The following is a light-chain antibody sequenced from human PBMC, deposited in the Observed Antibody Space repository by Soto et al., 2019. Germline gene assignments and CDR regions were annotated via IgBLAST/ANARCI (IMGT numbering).Light chain of an antibody. Sequence: DIQMTQSPSSLYASIGDRVTISCRASQDISSSLNWYQHKSGKSPNPLIYDYSSLKSGVPARFSGSGSGTEFTLTISSLQPDDFATYYCPQYNTYSTVGQGTRLEIK. J-gene: IGKJ5*01. CDR1: QDISSS. V-gene: IGKV1-5*01. CDR2: DYS. CDR3: PQYNTYST.